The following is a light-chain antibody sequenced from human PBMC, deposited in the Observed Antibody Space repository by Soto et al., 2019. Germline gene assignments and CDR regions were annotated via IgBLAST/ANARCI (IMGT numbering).Light chain of an antibody. CDR3: QQYDTWPLN. Sequence: EIVLTQSPATLSVSRGERVALSCRASQSVGSNLAWYQQKPGLAPRVLIYDASTRATVIPARFSGSGSGTEFTLTISSLQSEDFAVYYCQQYDTWPLNFGGGTKVDI. CDR2: DAS. CDR1: QSVGSN. V-gene: IGKV3-15*01. J-gene: IGKJ4*01.